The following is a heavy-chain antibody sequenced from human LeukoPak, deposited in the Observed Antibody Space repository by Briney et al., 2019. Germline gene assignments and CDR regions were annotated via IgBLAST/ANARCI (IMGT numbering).Heavy chain of an antibody. Sequence: GGSLRLSCAASGFTFSIYWMSWVRQAPGKGLEWVANIKQDGSDRYYVDSVKGRFTISRDNGKNSLYLQMNSLRIDDTAVYFCARDVASWGGYTSAYWGQGTLVTVSS. CDR2: IKQDGSDR. J-gene: IGHJ4*02. CDR3: ARDVASWGGYTSAY. CDR1: GFTFSIYW. D-gene: IGHD5-12*01. V-gene: IGHV3-7*01.